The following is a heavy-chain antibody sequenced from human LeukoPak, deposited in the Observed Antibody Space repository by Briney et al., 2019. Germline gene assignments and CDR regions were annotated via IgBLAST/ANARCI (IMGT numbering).Heavy chain of an antibody. J-gene: IGHJ5*02. Sequence: PSETLSLTCTVSGYSISSGYYWGWIRQPPGKGLEWIGSIYHSGSTYYNPSLKSRVTISVDTSKNQFSLKLSSVTAADTAVYYCARSAYNYDFCSGHDNWFDPWGQGTLVTVSS. CDR1: GYSISSGYY. CDR3: ARSAYNYDFCSGHDNWFDP. CDR2: IYHSGST. D-gene: IGHD3-3*01. V-gene: IGHV4-38-2*02.